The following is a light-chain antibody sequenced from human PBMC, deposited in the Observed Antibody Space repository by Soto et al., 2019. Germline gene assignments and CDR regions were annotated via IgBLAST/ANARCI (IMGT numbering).Light chain of an antibody. V-gene: IGLV1-40*01. Sequence: QSVLTHPPSVYGATGQGVTISCAESSSNIGSPYDLNWYQHLPGTDPKLLLYGGNNRPSGVPDRFSGSRSGTSASLAITWLXAEDEADYYCQSYDIRLNNSVFGTGTKVTVL. CDR2: GGN. CDR3: QSYDIRLNNSV. J-gene: IGLJ1*01. CDR1: SSNIGSPYD.